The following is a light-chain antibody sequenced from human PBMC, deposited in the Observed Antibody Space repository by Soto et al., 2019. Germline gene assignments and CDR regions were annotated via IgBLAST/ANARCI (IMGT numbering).Light chain of an antibody. CDR1: SSDIGAYNS. V-gene: IGLV2-23*01. Sequence: SVLAHPASVSGSPRQSITISCTGTSSDIGAYNSVSWYQQHPHKAPQVIIYKGTQRPSGVSNRFSRSTSGNVASLTISGLQAHEEADYFCCSSTPESTYVCGTGTKVTVL. CDR2: KGT. CDR3: CSSTPESTYV. J-gene: IGLJ1*01.